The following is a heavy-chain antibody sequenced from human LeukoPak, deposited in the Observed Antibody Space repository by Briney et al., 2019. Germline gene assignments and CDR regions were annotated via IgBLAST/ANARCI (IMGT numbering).Heavy chain of an antibody. V-gene: IGHV1-69*06. CDR2: IIPIFGTA. Sequence: SVKVSCKSSGGTFSSYAISWVRQAPGQGLEWMGGIIPIFGTANYAQKFQGRVTITADKSTSTAYMELSSLRSEDTAVYYCARPYYSSGWYDWFDPWGQGTLVTVSS. J-gene: IGHJ5*02. D-gene: IGHD6-19*01. CDR1: GGTFSSYA. CDR3: ARPYYSSGWYDWFDP.